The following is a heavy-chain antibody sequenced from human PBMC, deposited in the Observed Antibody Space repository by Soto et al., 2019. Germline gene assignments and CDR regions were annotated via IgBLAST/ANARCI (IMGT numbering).Heavy chain of an antibody. Sequence: GGSLRLSCAASGFTFSSYWMSWVRQAPGKGLEWVANIKQDGSEKYYVDSVKGRFTISRDNAKNSLYLQMNSLRAEDTAVYYCARDVGYYDILTGYYKSYYYYGMDVWGQGTTVTVSS. V-gene: IGHV3-7*03. CDR2: IKQDGSEK. D-gene: IGHD3-9*01. CDR1: GFTFSSYW. CDR3: ARDVGYYDILTGYYKSYYYYGMDV. J-gene: IGHJ6*02.